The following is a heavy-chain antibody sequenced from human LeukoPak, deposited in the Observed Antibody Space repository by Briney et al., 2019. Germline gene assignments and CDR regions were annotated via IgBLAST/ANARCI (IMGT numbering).Heavy chain of an antibody. Sequence: GGSLRLSCAASGFTFSSYAMSWVRQAPGKGLEWVSAISGSGGSTYYADSVKGRFTISRDNSKNTLYLQMNSLRAEDTAVYYCAKDWENYYDSSGYYPFDYWGQGTLVTVSS. V-gene: IGHV3-23*01. CDR1: GFTFSSYA. CDR2: ISGSGGST. D-gene: IGHD3-22*01. CDR3: AKDWENYYDSSGYYPFDY. J-gene: IGHJ4*02.